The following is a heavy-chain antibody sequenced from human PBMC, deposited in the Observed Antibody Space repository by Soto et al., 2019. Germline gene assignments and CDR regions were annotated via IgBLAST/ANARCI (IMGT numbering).Heavy chain of an antibody. Sequence: EMQLLESGGGLVQPGGSLRLSCAASGFTFSSFAMSWVRQAPGKGLDWVSAISGSGGSTYSADSVKGRFTISRDNSKNTLYLQMSSLRAEDTAVYYCARGSSAGKGSPPDFWGQGSLVTSPQ. D-gene: IGHD6-13*01. CDR1: GFTFSSFA. V-gene: IGHV3-23*01. J-gene: IGHJ4*02. CDR2: ISGSGGST. CDR3: ARGSSAGKGSPPDF.